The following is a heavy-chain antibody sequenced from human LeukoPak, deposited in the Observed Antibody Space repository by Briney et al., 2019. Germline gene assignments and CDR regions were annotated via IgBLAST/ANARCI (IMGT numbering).Heavy chain of an antibody. V-gene: IGHV3-48*04. CDR3: AELGITMIGGV. D-gene: IGHD3-10*02. CDR1: GFTFNNYG. CDR2: ISSSGSTI. Sequence: PGGSLRLSCAASGFTFNNYGMSWVRQAPGKGLEWVSYISSSGSTIYYADSVKGRFTISRDNAKNSLYLQTNSLRAEDTAVYYCAELGITMIGGVWGKGTTVTISS. J-gene: IGHJ6*04.